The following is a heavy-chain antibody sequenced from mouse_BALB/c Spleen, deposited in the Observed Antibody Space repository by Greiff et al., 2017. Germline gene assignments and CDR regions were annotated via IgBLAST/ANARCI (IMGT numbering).Heavy chain of an antibody. CDR2: ISSGGGST. CDR3: ASSTGAWFAY. D-gene: IGHD4-1*02. J-gene: IGHJ3*01. CDR1: GFAFSSYD. V-gene: IGHV5-12-1*01. Sequence: EVMLVESGGGLVKPGGSLKLSCAASGFAFSSYDMSWVRQTPEKRLEWVAYISSGGGSTYYPDTVKGRFTISRDNAKNTLYLQMSSLKSDDTAMYYCASSTGAWFAYWGQGTLVTVSA.